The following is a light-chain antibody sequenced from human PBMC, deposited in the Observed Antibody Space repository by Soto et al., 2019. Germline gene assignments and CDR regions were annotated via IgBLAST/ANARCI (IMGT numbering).Light chain of an antibody. CDR3: QQSYSTLPWT. CDR2: AAS. J-gene: IGKJ1*01. V-gene: IGKV1-39*01. Sequence: DIQMTQSPSSLSASVGDRVTITCRASQSISSYLNWYQQKPGKAPKLLIYAASSLQSGVPSRFSGSGSGTDFTLTISSLRPEDFATYYCQQSYSTLPWTFGQGTKVEIK. CDR1: QSISSY.